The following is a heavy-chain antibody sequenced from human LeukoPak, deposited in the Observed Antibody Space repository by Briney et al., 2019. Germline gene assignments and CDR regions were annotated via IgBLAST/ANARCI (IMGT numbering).Heavy chain of an antibody. CDR2: ISNNGGYT. CDR3: AKQLGYCSDGSCYFPY. Sequence: GGSLRLSCAASGFTFSSSAMSWVRQAPGKGLEWASAISNNGGYTYYADSVQGRFTISRDNSKSTLCLQMNSLRAEDTAAYYCAKQLGYCSDGSCYFPYWGQGTLVTVSS. CDR1: GFTFSSSA. V-gene: IGHV3-23*01. D-gene: IGHD2-15*01. J-gene: IGHJ4*02.